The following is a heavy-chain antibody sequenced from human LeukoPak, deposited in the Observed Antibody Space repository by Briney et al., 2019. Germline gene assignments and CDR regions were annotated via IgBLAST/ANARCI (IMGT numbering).Heavy chain of an antibody. CDR2: IRYDGTNK. CDR1: GFTFSVYG. Sequence: GGSLRLSCAASGFTFSVYGMHWVRQAPGKGLEWVTFIRYDGTNKYYADSVKGRFTISRDNSKNTLYLQMNSLRPEDTAVYYCAKDPAAAFYYYYYMDVWGKGTTVTVSS. CDR3: AKDPAAAFYYYYYMDV. D-gene: IGHD6-13*01. V-gene: IGHV3-30*02. J-gene: IGHJ6*03.